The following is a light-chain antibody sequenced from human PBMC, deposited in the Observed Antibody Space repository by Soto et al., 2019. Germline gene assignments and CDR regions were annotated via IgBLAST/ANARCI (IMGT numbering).Light chain of an antibody. CDR3: QQYDSSPWT. CDR2: DTS. CDR1: QSVSSSY. Sequence: EIVLTQSPGTLSLSPGERATLSCRASQSVSSSYLAWYQQTPGQAPRLLVYDTSYRATGVPDRFSGSGSGTVFPLTISRLEPEDAAVYYCQQYDSSPWTFGQGTKVDIK. V-gene: IGKV3-20*01. J-gene: IGKJ1*01.